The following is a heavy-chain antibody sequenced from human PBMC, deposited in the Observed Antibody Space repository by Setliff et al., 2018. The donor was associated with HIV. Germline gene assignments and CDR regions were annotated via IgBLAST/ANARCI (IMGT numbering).Heavy chain of an antibody. Sequence: PSETLSLTCTVSGVSVSSGGYYWSWIRQHPGKGLEWMGDVHHTGTTYLNPSLKSRITISVDTSKNWFSLKWGFVTAAYKAVYHCARGESSTWDLAEHLQHWGHGTLVTVSS. CDR1: GVSVSSGGYY. V-gene: IGHV4-31*03. CDR3: ARGESSTWDLAEHLQH. J-gene: IGHJ1*01. CDR2: VHHTGTT. D-gene: IGHD2-2*01.